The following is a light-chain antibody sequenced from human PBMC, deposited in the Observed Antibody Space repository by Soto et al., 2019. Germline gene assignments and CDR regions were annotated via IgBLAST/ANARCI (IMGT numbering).Light chain of an antibody. J-gene: IGLJ1*01. V-gene: IGLV1-40*01. Sequence: QSVLTQPPSVSGAPGQRVTISCAGSSSNIGATYDVHWYQQLPGTAPKLLIYGSTNRPSGVPDRFSGSKSGASASLAITGLQAEDEAHYYCSSYAGSNNFVFGTGTKVTVL. CDR2: GST. CDR3: SSYAGSNNFV. CDR1: SSNIGATYD.